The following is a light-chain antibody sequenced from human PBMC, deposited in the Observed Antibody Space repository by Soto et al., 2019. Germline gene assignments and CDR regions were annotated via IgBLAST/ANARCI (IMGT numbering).Light chain of an antibody. CDR3: QHYGSSPFT. V-gene: IGKV3-20*01. J-gene: IGKJ3*01. Sequence: ETVLTQSPGTLSLSPGERATLLCRASQTVSRSYLAWYQQKPGQAPRLLIYGASSSATGIPDRFSGSGSGTDFTLTISRLEPEDCAVYYCQHYGSSPFTFGPGTKVDIK. CDR1: QTVSRSY. CDR2: GAS.